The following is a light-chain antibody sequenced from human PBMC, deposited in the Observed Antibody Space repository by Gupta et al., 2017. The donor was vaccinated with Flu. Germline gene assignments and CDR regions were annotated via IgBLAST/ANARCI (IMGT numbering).Light chain of an antibody. J-gene: IGLJ3*02. Sequence: LTQSPSASASLGASVKLTCTLTSPCIEFAVAWHQQRPEMGPRFLMQVNSDGSQERGSGIPDRFSGSSSGTERSLVISNVQSEDEAVYYCQTWGTGEFGGGTHLTVL. V-gene: IGLV4-69*01. CDR3: QTWGTGE. CDR1: SPCIEFA. CDR2: VNSDGSQ.